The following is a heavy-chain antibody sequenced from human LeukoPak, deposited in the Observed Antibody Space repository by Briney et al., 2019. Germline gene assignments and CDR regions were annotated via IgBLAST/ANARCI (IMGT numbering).Heavy chain of an antibody. V-gene: IGHV3-23*01. CDR3: AKGRQLRRSDAFDI. D-gene: IGHD1-26*01. J-gene: IGHJ3*02. CDR1: GFIFSNYG. CDR2: INYSGTDT. Sequence: AGGSLRLSCAASGFIFSNYGMTWVRQAPGKGLGWVSIINYSGTDTYYADSVKGRFTISRDNSKNTLYLQMNSLRGEDTAVYYCAKGRQLRRSDAFDIWGQGTMVTVSS.